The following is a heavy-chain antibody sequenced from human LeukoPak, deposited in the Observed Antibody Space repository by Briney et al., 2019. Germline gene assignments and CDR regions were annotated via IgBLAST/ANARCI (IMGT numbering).Heavy chain of an antibody. CDR1: GFTFSSYS. J-gene: IGHJ4*02. D-gene: IGHD2/OR15-2a*01. V-gene: IGHV3-21*01. Sequence: NSGGSLRLSCAASGFTFSSYSMNWVRQAPGKGLEWVSSISSSSSYIYYADSVKGRFTISRDNAKNSLYLQMNSLRAEDTAVYYCARDLSLAYGLFDYWGQGTLVTVSS. CDR2: ISSSSSYI. CDR3: ARDLSLAYGLFDY.